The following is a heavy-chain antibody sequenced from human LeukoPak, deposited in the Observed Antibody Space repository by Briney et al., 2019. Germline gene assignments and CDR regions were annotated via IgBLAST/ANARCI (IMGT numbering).Heavy chain of an antibody. CDR1: GYRFTKSW. Sequence: GESLKISCKGSGYRFTKSWIGWVRQMPGKGLEWLGIIYPDDSRTRYSPSFQGQVTISVDKSITTAYLQWTSLKASDTAMYYCARPSYGSSDYWGQGTLVTVSS. J-gene: IGHJ4*02. CDR2: IYPDDSRT. V-gene: IGHV5-51*01. CDR3: ARPSYGSSDY. D-gene: IGHD4-17*01.